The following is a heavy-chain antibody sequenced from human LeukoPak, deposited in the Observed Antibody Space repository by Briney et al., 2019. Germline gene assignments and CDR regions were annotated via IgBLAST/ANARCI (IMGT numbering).Heavy chain of an antibody. CDR2: NYPGDSDT. D-gene: IGHD3-22*01. J-gene: IGHJ4*02. Sequence: GESLQISCKGFGYDFTRHWIGWVRQMPGKGLEWMGINYPGDSDTRYSPSFQGQVTMSADQSISTAYLQWSSLKASDTGMYYCARHSYYDSSGYVGYWGQGTLVTVSS. V-gene: IGHV5-51*01. CDR1: GYDFTRHW. CDR3: ARHSYYDSSGYVGY.